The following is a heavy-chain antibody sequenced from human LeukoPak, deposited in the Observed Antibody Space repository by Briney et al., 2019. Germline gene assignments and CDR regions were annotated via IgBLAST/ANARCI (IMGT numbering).Heavy chain of an antibody. D-gene: IGHD3-9*01. V-gene: IGHV4-31*03. J-gene: IGHJ4*02. Sequence: SQTLSLTCTVSGGSISSGGYYWSWIRQHPGKGLEWIGYIYYSGSTYYNPSLKSRVTISVDTSKNQFSLKLSSVTAADTAVYYCARAQVGHYDILTGEVDYWGQGTLVTVSS. CDR3: ARAQVGHYDILTGEVDY. CDR1: GGSISSGGYY. CDR2: IYYSGST.